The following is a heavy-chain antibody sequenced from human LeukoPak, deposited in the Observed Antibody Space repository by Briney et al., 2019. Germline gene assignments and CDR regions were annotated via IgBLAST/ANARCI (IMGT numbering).Heavy chain of an antibody. CDR2: INPSGGST. J-gene: IGHJ3*02. CDR1: GYTSTNYY. D-gene: IGHD3-10*01. CDR3: ARERLTMIRGVTRDAFDI. V-gene: IGHV1-46*01. Sequence: ASVKVSSKASGYTSTNYYLHWVRQAPRHGLEGMGIINPSGGSTSYAQKFQGRVTMTSDTSTNTVYMELSSLRSEDTAVYYCARERLTMIRGVTRDAFDIWGQGTMVTVSS.